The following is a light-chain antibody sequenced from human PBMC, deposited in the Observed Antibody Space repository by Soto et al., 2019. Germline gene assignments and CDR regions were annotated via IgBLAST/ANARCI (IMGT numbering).Light chain of an antibody. CDR2: GAS. CDR3: QQYDNWPNT. V-gene: IGKV3-15*01. Sequence: EIVMTHSPATLSVYPGEIATLSCRASQSVSSNLAWYQQKPGQAPRLLIYGASTRATGIPARFSGSGSGTEFTLTVSSLQSEDFAVYWCQQYDNWPNTLGQGTKVDIK. J-gene: IGKJ1*01. CDR1: QSVSSN.